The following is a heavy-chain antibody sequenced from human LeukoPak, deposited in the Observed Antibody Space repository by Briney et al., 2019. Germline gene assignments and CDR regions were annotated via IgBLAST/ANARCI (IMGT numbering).Heavy chain of an antibody. CDR3: ARDAYDSSGYFTT. V-gene: IGHV1-69*05. J-gene: IGHJ5*02. D-gene: IGHD3-22*01. CDR2: IIPIFGTA. CDR1: GGTFSSYA. Sequence: ASVKVSCKASGGTFSSYAISWVRQAPGQGLEWMGRIIPIFGTANYAQKFQGRVTITTDESTSTACMELSSLRSEDTAVYYCARDAYDSSGYFTTWGQGTLVTVSS.